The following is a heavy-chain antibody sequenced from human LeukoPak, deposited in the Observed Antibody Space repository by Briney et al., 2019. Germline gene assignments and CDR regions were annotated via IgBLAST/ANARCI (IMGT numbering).Heavy chain of an antibody. D-gene: IGHD3-10*01. J-gene: IGHJ4*02. CDR2: IYYSGST. V-gene: IGHV4-59*01. CDR3: ARVRVWFGELLPDY. CDR1: GGSISSYY. Sequence: KPSETLSLTCTVSGGSISSYYWSWIRQPPGKGLEWIGYIYYSGSTNYNPSLKSRVTIPVDTSKNQFSLKLSSVTAADTAVYYCARVRVWFGELLPDYWGQGTLVTVSS.